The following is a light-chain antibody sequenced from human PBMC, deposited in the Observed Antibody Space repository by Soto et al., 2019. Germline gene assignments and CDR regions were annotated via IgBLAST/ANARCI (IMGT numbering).Light chain of an antibody. V-gene: IGLV2-14*01. CDR1: ITDIGAYNY. Sequence: QSVLTQPASVSGSPGQSITISCTGTITDIGAYNYVSWYQQHPGKAPKLLIYGVSSRPSGVSNRFSGSKSSNAAYLTISGLQADDEAEYYCSSYTSSITPYVFGTGTKLTVL. CDR2: GVS. CDR3: SSYTSSITPYV. J-gene: IGLJ1*01.